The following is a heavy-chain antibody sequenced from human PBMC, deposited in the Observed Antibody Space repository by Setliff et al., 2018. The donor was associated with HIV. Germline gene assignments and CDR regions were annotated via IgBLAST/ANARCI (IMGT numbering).Heavy chain of an antibody. V-gene: IGHV1-69-2*01. CDR3: ARGYNWNYVLAY. D-gene: IGHD1-7*01. Sequence: ASVKVSCKVSGYTFSGHYMHWLRQAPGKGPEWMGLIDLEDGVTKYAERFRGRVTITADTSTSTAYMELSSLTSEDTAVYYCARGYNWNYVLAYWGQGTLVTVSS. CDR2: IDLEDGVT. CDR1: GYTFSGHY. J-gene: IGHJ4*02.